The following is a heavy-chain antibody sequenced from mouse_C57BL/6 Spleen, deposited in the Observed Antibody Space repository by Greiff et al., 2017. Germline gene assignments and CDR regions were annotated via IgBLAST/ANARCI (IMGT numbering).Heavy chain of an antibody. Sequence: GGGLVQPNGSLKLSCAAPGFSFNTYAMHWVRQAPGKGLEWVARIRSKSNNYATYYDDSVKDRFTISRDDSESMLYLHMNNLKTYDTAIYYCVRQTTVVFDYWGQGTTLTVSS. V-gene: IGHV10-1*01. J-gene: IGHJ2*01. CDR1: GFSFNTYA. D-gene: IGHD1-1*01. CDR3: VRQTTVVFDY. CDR2: IRSKSNNYAT.